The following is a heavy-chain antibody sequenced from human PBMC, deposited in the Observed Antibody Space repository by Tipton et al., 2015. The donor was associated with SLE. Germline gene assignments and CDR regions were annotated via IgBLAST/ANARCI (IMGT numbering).Heavy chain of an antibody. Sequence: SLRLSCAATGFSFRSYDMNWVRQAPGKGLEWISYISSSGNTMYYADAVKGRFTISRDNGKNSLYLQMNSLRADDTGVYYCVRLRWLQFWGQGTLVTVSS. D-gene: IGHD5-24*01. CDR3: VRLRWLQF. CDR2: ISSSGNTM. V-gene: IGHV3-48*03. J-gene: IGHJ4*02. CDR1: GFSFRSYD.